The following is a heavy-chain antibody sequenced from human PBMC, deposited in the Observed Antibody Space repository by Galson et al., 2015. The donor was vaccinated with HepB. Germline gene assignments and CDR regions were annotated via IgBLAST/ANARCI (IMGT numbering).Heavy chain of an antibody. Sequence: SLRLSCAVSGFPFSSFWMTWVRQAPGKGLEWVANINQDGNAKYYVDSVKGRFTISRDNAKNSLYLQMNSLRVEDTAVYYCARRADFWSGYFGYYYHYMDVWGKGTTVTVSS. V-gene: IGHV3-7*01. D-gene: IGHD3-3*01. CDR2: INQDGNAK. J-gene: IGHJ6*03. CDR3: ARRADFWSGYFGYYYHYMDV. CDR1: GFPFSSFW.